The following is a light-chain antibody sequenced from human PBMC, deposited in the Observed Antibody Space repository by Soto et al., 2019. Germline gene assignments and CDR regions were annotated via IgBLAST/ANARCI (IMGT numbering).Light chain of an antibody. CDR2: GAS. Sequence: TQSPGTLSLSPGERATLSCRASQSVSNNYLAWYQQKPGQAPSLLIFGASNRAPDIPDRFSGSGSGTDFTLTISRLEPEDFPVYFCQQYGSSVKTFGQGAKVDI. CDR1: QSVSNNY. V-gene: IGKV3-20*01. J-gene: IGKJ1*01. CDR3: QQYGSSVKT.